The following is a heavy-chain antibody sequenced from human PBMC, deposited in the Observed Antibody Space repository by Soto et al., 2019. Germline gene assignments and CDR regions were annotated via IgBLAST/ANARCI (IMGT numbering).Heavy chain of an antibody. D-gene: IGHD3-10*01. CDR2: INHSGST. V-gene: IGHV4-34*01. J-gene: IGHJ4*02. CDR1: GGSFSGYY. Sequence: PSETLSLTCAVYGGSFSGYYWSWIRQPPGKGLEWIGEINHSGSTNYNPSLKSRVTISVDTSKNQFSLKLSSVTAADTAVYYCARGQGTMVRGVIITFPHFDYWGQGTLVTVSS. CDR3: ARGQGTMVRGVIITFPHFDY.